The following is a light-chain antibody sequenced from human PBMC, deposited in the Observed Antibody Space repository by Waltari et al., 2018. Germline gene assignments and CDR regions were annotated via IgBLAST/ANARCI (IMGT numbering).Light chain of an antibody. Sequence: DIPLHQSTSSLSASVGDTVPITCRASQDINKYINWYQQKPGQAPKLLIYYTSELERWVPSRISGSGFGTDFTLTIRGLQFEDIATYYCQQHDGVRSFGGGTKVEL. CDR1: QDINKY. CDR3: QQHDGVRS. CDR2: YTS. J-gene: IGKJ4*01. V-gene: IGKV1-33*01.